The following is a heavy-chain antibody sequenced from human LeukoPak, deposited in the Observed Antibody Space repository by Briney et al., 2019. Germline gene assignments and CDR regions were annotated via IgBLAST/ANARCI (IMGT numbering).Heavy chain of an antibody. CDR3: AKEVGDYEYYMDV. CDR1: GFTFSSYG. D-gene: IGHD3-16*01. V-gene: IGHV3-33*06. CDR2: IWYDGSNK. Sequence: GGSLRLSCAASGFTFSSYGMHWVRQAPGKGLEWVAIIWYDGSNKYYADSVKGRFTISRDNSKNTVYLQMNSLRAEDTVVYYCAKEVGDYEYYMDVWGKGTTVTVSS. J-gene: IGHJ6*03.